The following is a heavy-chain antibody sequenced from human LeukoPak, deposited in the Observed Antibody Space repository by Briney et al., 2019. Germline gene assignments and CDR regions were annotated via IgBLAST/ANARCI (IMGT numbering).Heavy chain of an antibody. J-gene: IGHJ5*02. CDR2: VSGDGSST. Sequence: GGSQRLACAPSGSTLSTYWMRCVRKAPEKGLVWVSRVSGDGSSTNYADSVKDRFTISRDNAKNTLYLQMNSLRAEDTAIYYCARGPISSNPGTWGQGTLVTVSS. D-gene: IGHD2-2*01. CDR1: GSTLSTYW. V-gene: IGHV3-74*01. CDR3: ARGPISSNPGT.